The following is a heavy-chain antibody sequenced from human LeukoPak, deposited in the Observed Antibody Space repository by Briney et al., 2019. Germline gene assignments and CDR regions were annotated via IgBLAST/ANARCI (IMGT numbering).Heavy chain of an antibody. CDR3: ARAHSSGWYDWFDP. CDR2: IYTSGST. D-gene: IGHD6-19*01. CDR1: GGSISSGDYY. Sequence: SETLSLTCTVSGGSISSGDYYWSWIRQPAGKGLEWIGRIYTSGSTNYNPSLKSRVTISVDTSKNQFSLKLSSVTAADTAVYYCARAHSSGWYDWFDPWGQGTLVTVSS. J-gene: IGHJ5*02. V-gene: IGHV4-61*02.